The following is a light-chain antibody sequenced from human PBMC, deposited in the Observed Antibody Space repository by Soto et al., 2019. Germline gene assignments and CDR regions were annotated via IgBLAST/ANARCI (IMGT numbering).Light chain of an antibody. V-gene: IGKV3-11*01. CDR3: QQRSNWPWT. CDR2: DAS. CDR1: QSVSSH. J-gene: IGKJ1*01. Sequence: EVVVTQSPATLSLSPGERATLSCRASQSVSSHLAWYQQKPGQAPRLLIYDASKRATGIPARFSGSGSGTDFTLTISSLDPEDFAVYCCQQRSNWPWTCGQGTKVEIK.